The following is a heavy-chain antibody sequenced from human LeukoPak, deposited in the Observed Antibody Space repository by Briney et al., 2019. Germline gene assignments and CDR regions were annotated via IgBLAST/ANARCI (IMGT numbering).Heavy chain of an antibody. CDR1: GYTLTALS. CDR2: FDPDDGET. D-gene: IGHD3-9*01. J-gene: IGHJ4*02. Sequence: ASVKVSCKVSGYTLTALSMHWVRQAPGKGLEWMGGFDPDDGETIYAQKFQGRLTMTEDTSTYTAYMELSSLESDDTAMYYCSTETSRFFDWSLSYWGQGTLVTVSS. CDR3: STETSRFFDWSLSY. V-gene: IGHV1-24*01.